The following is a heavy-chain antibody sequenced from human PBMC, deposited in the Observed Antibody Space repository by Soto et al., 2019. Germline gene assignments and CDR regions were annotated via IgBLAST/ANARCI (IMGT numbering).Heavy chain of an antibody. D-gene: IGHD3-3*02. V-gene: IGHV3-30*03. CDR1: GSTFSIYG. CDR3: ERHFILSRKSRTTRQFDY. J-gene: IGHJ4*02. CDR2: ISYDGSNK. Sequence: GGFLRLSFAASGSTFSIYGMHWVRQAPGKGLEWVAVISYDGSNKYFADSVKGRSTISTDNPKNTPNLQMKSRRAETPAVNYVERHFILSRKSRTTRQFDYWGQGTLVTVFS.